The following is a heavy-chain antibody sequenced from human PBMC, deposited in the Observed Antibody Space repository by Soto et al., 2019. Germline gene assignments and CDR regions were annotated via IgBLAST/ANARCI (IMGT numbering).Heavy chain of an antibody. J-gene: IGHJ5*02. CDR1: GYTFTSYA. CDR3: ARAINSIVICFDH. V-gene: IGHV1-3*01. CDR2: INAGNGNT. D-gene: IGHD3-16*02. Sequence: GASVKVSCKASGYTFTSYAMHWVRQAPGQRLEWMGWINAGNGNTKYSQKFQGRVTITRDTSASTAYMELSSLRSEDTAVYYCARAINSIVICFDHAGQGTRENDSS.